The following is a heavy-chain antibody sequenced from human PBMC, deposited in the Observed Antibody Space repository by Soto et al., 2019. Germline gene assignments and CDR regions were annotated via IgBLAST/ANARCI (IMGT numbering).Heavy chain of an antibody. CDR3: AKAWMGDGYNRHLAS. D-gene: IGHD3-16*01. Sequence: PSETLSLTCTVSGAPLTTVGSYWTWIRQRPGMGLEWLGYMYFSGKSYYDPSLESRLTISGDYSKNQFSLRVEDTALYYCAKAWMGDGYNRHLASWGQGTLVTVSS. J-gene: IGHJ5*02. CDR2: MYFSGKS. CDR1: GAPLTTVGSY. V-gene: IGHV4-31*03.